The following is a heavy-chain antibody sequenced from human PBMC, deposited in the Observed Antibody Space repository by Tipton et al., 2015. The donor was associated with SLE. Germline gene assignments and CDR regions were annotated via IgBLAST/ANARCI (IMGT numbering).Heavy chain of an antibody. J-gene: IGHJ4*02. Sequence: TLSLTCAVYGGSFSGYYWSWFRQPPGKGLEWIGEINHSGSTNYNPSLKSRVTISVDTSKNKFSLKLSSVTAADTTVYYCARQTPGRYFDWLSLDYWGQGTLVTVSS. CDR3: ARQTPGRYFDWLSLDY. D-gene: IGHD3-9*01. CDR1: GGSFSGYY. CDR2: INHSGST. V-gene: IGHV4-34*01.